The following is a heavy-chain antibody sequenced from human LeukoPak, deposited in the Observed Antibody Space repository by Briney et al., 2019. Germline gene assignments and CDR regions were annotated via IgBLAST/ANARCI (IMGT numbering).Heavy chain of an antibody. CDR2: IWYDGSNK. J-gene: IGHJ3*02. V-gene: IGHV3-33*06. D-gene: IGHD4-17*01. CDR3: AKYGDYDAFDI. Sequence: PGRSLRLSXVASGFTFGRHGMHWVRQAPGKGLEWVTVIWYDGSNKYYADSVKGRFTISRDNSKNTLYLQMNSLRAEDTAVYYCAKYGDYDAFDIWGQGTMVTVSS. CDR1: GFTFGRHG.